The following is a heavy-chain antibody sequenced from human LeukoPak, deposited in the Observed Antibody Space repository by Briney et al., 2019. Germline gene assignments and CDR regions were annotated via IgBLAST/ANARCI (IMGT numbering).Heavy chain of an antibody. V-gene: IGHV3-7*03. CDR1: GFIFSSYW. Sequence: HSGGSLRLSCTASGFIFSSYWMSWVRQAPGKGLEWMANIKPNEGEKHSVDSVKGRFTISRDNAKNSLYLQMNSLRAEDTAVYYCARDFSRLPTSGRFDSWGQGTLVTVSS. CDR3: ARDFSRLPTSGRFDS. J-gene: IGHJ4*02. CDR2: IKPNEGEK. D-gene: IGHD6-25*01.